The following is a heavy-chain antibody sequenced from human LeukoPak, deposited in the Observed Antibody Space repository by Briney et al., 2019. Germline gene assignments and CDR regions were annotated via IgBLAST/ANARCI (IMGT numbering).Heavy chain of an antibody. J-gene: IGHJ4*02. Sequence: GGSLRLSCAASGFTFSSYDMHWVRQAPGKGLEWVSAICTAGDTYYPGSVTGRFTISRENSKNSLYLQMNSLRAGDTAVYYCARGYCSGGSCAYFDYWGQGTLVTVSS. V-gene: IGHV3-13*01. CDR2: ICTAGDT. D-gene: IGHD2-15*01. CDR1: GFTFSSYD. CDR3: ARGYCSGGSCAYFDY.